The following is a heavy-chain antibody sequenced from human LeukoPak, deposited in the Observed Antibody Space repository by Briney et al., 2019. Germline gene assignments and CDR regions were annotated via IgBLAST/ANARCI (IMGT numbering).Heavy chain of an antibody. D-gene: IGHD4-23*01. V-gene: IGHV1-2*02. J-gene: IGHJ4*02. Sequence: ASVKVSCKASGYTFTDYYMHWVRQAPGQGLEWMGWINPNSGGTYYAQKFQGRATMTSDTSISTAYMELSRLRSDNTAVYYCARDLYGGTSATFDYWGQGTLVTVSS. CDR1: GYTFTDYY. CDR3: ARDLYGGTSATFDY. CDR2: INPNSGGT.